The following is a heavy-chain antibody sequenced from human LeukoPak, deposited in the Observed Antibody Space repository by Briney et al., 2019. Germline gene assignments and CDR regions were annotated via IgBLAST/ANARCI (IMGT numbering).Heavy chain of an antibody. D-gene: IGHD4-17*01. CDR2: IHYRGTT. CDR1: GGSISSSSYY. V-gene: IGHV4-61*01. J-gene: IGHJ4*02. CDR3: ARDERGDFQGFDY. Sequence: SETLSLTCTVSGGSISSSSYYWGWIRQPPGKGLEWLGNIHYRGTTNYNPSLKSRVTLSLDTSKSQFVLKVTSVTAADTAVYYCARDERGDFQGFDYWGQGTRVTVSS.